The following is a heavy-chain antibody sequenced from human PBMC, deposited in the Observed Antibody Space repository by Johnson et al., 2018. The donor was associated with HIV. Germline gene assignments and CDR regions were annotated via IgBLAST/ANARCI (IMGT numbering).Heavy chain of an antibody. Sequence: VQVVESGGGVVQPGRSLRLSCAASGFTFSSFGMHWVRQAPGKGLEWVAVIWYDGSNKYFADSVKGRFTISRDNSKNTLYLQMSSLRAEDTAVYYCAKPAAAAREAFDIWGQGTMVTVSS. V-gene: IGHV3-33*06. CDR3: AKPAAAAREAFDI. CDR1: GFTFSSFG. D-gene: IGHD6-13*01. CDR2: IWYDGSNK. J-gene: IGHJ3*02.